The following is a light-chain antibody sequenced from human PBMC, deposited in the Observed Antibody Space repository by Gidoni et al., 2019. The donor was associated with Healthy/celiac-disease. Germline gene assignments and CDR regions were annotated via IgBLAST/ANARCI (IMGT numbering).Light chain of an antibody. CDR3: QQYGSPLT. Sequence: EIVFTQSPGTLSLSPGERATLSCRASQSVSSSYLAWYQQKPGQAPRILIYGASSRATGIPDRFSGSGSGTDFTLTISRLEPEDFAVYYCQQYGSPLTFGGGTKVEIK. CDR1: QSVSSSY. CDR2: GAS. V-gene: IGKV3-20*01. J-gene: IGKJ4*01.